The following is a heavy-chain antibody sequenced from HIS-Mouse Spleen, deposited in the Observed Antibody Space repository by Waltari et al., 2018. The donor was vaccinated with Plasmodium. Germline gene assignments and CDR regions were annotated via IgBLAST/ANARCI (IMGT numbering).Heavy chain of an antibody. CDR1: GGSFSGYS. CDR3: ARAPIRDAFDI. CDR2: INHSGST. D-gene: IGHD3-9*01. J-gene: IGHJ3*02. Sequence: QVQLQQWGAGLLKPSETLSPTCAVYGGSFSGYSWSCIRQPPGTGLEWIGEINHSGSTNYNPSLKSRVTISVDTSKNQFSLKLSSVTAADTAVYYCARAPIRDAFDIWGQGTMVTVSS. V-gene: IGHV4-34*01.